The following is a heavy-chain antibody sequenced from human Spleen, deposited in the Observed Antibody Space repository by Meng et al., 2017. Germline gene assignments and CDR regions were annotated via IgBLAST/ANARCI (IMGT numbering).Heavy chain of an antibody. CDR3: AQSLWFGVFDP. CDR1: GFSLSTSGVG. Sequence: QIPLKESCPTLVKPTQTLTLTCPFSGFSLSTSGVGVGWIRQPPGKALEWLALIYWNDDKRYSPSLKSRLTITKDTSKNQVVLTMTNMDPVDTATYYCAQSLWFGVFDPWGQGTLVTVSS. D-gene: IGHD3-10*01. CDR2: IYWNDDK. J-gene: IGHJ5*02. V-gene: IGHV2-5*01.